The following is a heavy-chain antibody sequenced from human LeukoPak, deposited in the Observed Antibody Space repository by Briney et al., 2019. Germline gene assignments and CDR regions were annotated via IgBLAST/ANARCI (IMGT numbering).Heavy chain of an antibody. Sequence: GGSLILSCAASGLTFSSYAMSWVRQAPGKGLEWVSAISGSGGSIYYADSVKGRFTISRDNSKNTLYLQMNSLRAEDTAVYYCAKAPWEYGSGSYYNLHFDYWGQGTLVTVSS. CDR2: ISGSGGSI. CDR1: GLTFSSYA. J-gene: IGHJ4*02. CDR3: AKAPWEYGSGSYYNLHFDY. V-gene: IGHV3-23*01. D-gene: IGHD3-10*01.